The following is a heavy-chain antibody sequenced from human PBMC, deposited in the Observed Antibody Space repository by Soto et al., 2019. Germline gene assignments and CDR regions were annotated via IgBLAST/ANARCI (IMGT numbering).Heavy chain of an antibody. CDR2: ISSSSSYI. Sequence: LRLSCAASGFTFSSYSMNWVRQAPGKGLEWVSSISSSSSYIYYADSVKGRFTISRDNAKNSLYLQMNSLRAEDTAVYYCAVGWSDYGSGSPTDYWGQGTLVTVSS. CDR1: GFTFSSYS. CDR3: AVGWSDYGSGSPTDY. J-gene: IGHJ4*02. D-gene: IGHD3-10*01. V-gene: IGHV3-21*01.